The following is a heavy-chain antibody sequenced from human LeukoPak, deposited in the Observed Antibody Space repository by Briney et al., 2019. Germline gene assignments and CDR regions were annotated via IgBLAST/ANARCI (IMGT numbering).Heavy chain of an antibody. Sequence: GGTLRLSCAASGFTFSSHGMSWVRQAPGKGLEWVSTISGSGDYTYYADSVKGRFTISRDNSKNTLYLQMNSLRAEDTAVYYCAKGLSAFDPWGQGTLVTVSS. CDR3: AKGLSAFDP. CDR2: ISGSGDYT. J-gene: IGHJ5*02. CDR1: GFTFSSHG. V-gene: IGHV3-23*01. D-gene: IGHD3-16*02.